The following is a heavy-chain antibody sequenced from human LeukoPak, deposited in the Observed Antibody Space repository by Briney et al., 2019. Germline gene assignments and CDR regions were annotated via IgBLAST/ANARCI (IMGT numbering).Heavy chain of an antibody. D-gene: IGHD3-9*01. CDR2: TSGSSSNI. V-gene: IGHV3-21*01. CDR1: GFTFSTYA. Sequence: GGSLRLSCAASGFTFSTYAMSWVRQAPGKGLEWVSSTSGSSSNIYYADSVKGRFTISRDNAKNSLFLQMSSLRAEDTAVYYCTRAPEKYDILTGYYTYYGMDVWGQGTTVTVSS. CDR3: TRAPEKYDILTGYYTYYGMDV. J-gene: IGHJ6*02.